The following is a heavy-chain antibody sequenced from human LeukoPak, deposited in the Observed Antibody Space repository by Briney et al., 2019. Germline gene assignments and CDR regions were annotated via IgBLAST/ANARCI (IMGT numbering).Heavy chain of an antibody. D-gene: IGHD2-2*02. CDR3: ARDVGRYCSSTSCYTDWFDP. CDR1: GYTFTGYY. CDR2: INPNSGGT. V-gene: IGHV1-2*02. Sequence: GASEKVSCKASGYTFTGYYMHWVRQAPGQGLEWMGWINPNSGGTNYAQKFQGRVTMTRDTSISTAYMELSRLRSDDTAVYYCARDVGRYCSSTSCYTDWFDPWGQGTLVTVSS. J-gene: IGHJ5*02.